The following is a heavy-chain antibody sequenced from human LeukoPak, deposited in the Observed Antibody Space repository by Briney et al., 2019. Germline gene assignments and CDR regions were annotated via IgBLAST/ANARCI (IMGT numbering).Heavy chain of an antibody. CDR1: GGSISSYY. Sequence: PSETLSLTCTVSGGSISSYYWSWIRQPPGKGLEWIGYIYYSGSTNYRPSPKSRVTISVDTSKNLLAQKLSSVTGADTAVYYCASRQLGNDYWGQGTLVTVSS. CDR2: IYYSGST. J-gene: IGHJ4*02. D-gene: IGHD7-27*01. V-gene: IGHV4-59*01. CDR3: ASRQLGNDY.